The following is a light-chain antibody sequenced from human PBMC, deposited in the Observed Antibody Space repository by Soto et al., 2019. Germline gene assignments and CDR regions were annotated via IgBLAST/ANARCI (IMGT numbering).Light chain of an antibody. V-gene: IGKV3-15*01. J-gene: IGKJ4*01. CDR3: QQYDNCPLT. CDR1: QSVSSN. Sequence: EIVMTQSPATLPVSPGERATLSCRASQSVSSNLAWYQQKPGQAPRFLIYGASTRATGIPARFSGSGSGTEFTLTISSLQSEDFAVYYCQQYDNCPLTFGGGTKVEIK. CDR2: GAS.